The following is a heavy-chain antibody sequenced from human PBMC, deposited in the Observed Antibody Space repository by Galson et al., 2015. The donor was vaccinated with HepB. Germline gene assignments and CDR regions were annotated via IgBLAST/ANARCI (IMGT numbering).Heavy chain of an antibody. V-gene: IGHV1-18*01. CDR2: ISAYNGNT. CDR3: ARDLGVNYYDTPDYFDY. CDR1: GYTFTSYG. J-gene: IGHJ4*02. Sequence: SVKVSCKASGYTFTSYGISWVRQAPGQGLEWMGWISAYNGNTNYAQKLQGRVTMTTDTSTSTAYMELRSLRSDDTAVYCCARDLGVNYYDTPDYFDYWGQGTLVTVSS. D-gene: IGHD3-22*01.